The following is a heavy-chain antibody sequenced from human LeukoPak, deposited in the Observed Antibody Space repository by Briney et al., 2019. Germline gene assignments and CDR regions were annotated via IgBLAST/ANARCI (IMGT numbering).Heavy chain of an antibody. CDR1: GYTFSIYG. Sequence: ASVKVSCKASGYTFSIYGFSWVRQAPGQGLEWMGWISVYNGNTNYAQKFQGRVTMTTDTSTTTAHMELRSLTSDDTAIYYCARHGGIGPKRDYFDYWGPGTLVTVSS. CDR3: ARHGGIGPKRDYFDY. J-gene: IGHJ4*02. D-gene: IGHD3-16*01. V-gene: IGHV1-18*01. CDR2: ISVYNGNT.